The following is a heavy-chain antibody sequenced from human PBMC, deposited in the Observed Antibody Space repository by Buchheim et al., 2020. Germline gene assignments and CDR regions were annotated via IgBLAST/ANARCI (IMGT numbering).Heavy chain of an antibody. Sequence: QVQLVESGGGVVQPGRSLRLSCAASGFTFSSYAMHWVRQAPGKGLEWVAVISYDGSNKYYADSVKGRFTISRDNSKNTLYLQMNGLRAEDTAVYYCASDAAYSSSWYPVDYWGQGTL. J-gene: IGHJ4*02. CDR2: ISYDGSNK. CDR3: ASDAAYSSSWYPVDY. D-gene: IGHD6-13*01. V-gene: IGHV3-30*04. CDR1: GFTFSSYA.